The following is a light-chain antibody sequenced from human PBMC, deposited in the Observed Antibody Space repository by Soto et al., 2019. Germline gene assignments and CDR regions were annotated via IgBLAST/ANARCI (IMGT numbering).Light chain of an antibody. CDR3: TSYTSSSTPVL. CDR2: EVS. Sequence: QSVLTQPASVSGSPGQSITISCTGTSSDIGNYNYVSWYQHHPGKAPKLMMYEVSYRPSGISNRFSGSKSANTASLTISGLQAEDEADYYCTSYTSSSTPVLFGGGTKLTVL. V-gene: IGLV2-14*01. CDR1: SSDIGNYNY. J-gene: IGLJ2*01.